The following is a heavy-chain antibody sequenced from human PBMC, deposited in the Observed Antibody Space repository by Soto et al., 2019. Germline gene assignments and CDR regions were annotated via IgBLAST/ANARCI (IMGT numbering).Heavy chain of an antibody. V-gene: IGHV5-51*01. D-gene: IGHD3-22*01. CDR3: ARRDLRSYYDSSGYYSY. Sequence: GESLKISCKGSGCTFTTYWIAWVRQMPGKGLEWMGIIYPGDSDTRYSPSFQGQVTISADKSISTAYLQWSSLKASDTAMYYCARRDLRSYYDSSGYYSYWGQGTLVTVSS. CDR2: IYPGDSDT. CDR1: GCTFTTYW. J-gene: IGHJ4*02.